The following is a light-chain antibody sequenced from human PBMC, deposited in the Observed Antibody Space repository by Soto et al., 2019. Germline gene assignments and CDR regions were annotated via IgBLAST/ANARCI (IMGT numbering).Light chain of an antibody. J-gene: IGLJ1*01. CDR1: RSNIGAGYD. CDR3: QSYDSRLRAWV. V-gene: IGLV1-40*01. CDR2: TNT. Sequence: QSVLTQPPSVSGAPGQRVTISCTGSRSNIGAGYDVHWYQQLPGTAPRLLIYTNTYRPSGVPDRFSGSKSGTSASLAISGLQAEDEADCYCQSYDSRLRAWVFGTGTKVTVL.